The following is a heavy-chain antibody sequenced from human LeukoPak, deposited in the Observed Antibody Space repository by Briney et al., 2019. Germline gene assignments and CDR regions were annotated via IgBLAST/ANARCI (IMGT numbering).Heavy chain of an antibody. CDR2: ISAYNGNT. CDR3: ARDRAGIAAAGSFDY. D-gene: IGHD6-13*01. Sequence: GASVKVSCKASGGTFSSYTISWVRQAPGQGLEWMGWISAYNGNTNYAQKLQGRVTMTTDTSTSTAYMELRSLRSDDTAVYYCARDRAGIAAAGSFDYWGQGTLVTVSS. J-gene: IGHJ4*02. CDR1: GGTFSSYT. V-gene: IGHV1-18*01.